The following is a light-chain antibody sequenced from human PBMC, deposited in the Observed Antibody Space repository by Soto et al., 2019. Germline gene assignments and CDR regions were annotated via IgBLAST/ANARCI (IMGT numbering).Light chain of an antibody. CDR1: EDISRW. Sequence: QMTQSPSFVSASIGDRVSITCRASEDISRWLGWYQQKPGRAPSLLIFGATSLRSGVPSRFSATESGTLFTLTITNVQPDGFATYFCLQANEFPRSFGQGT. V-gene: IGKV1D-12*01. CDR2: GAT. J-gene: IGKJ2*01. CDR3: LQANEFPRS.